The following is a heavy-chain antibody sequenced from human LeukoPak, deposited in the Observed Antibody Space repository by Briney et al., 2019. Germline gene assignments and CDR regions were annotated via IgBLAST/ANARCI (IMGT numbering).Heavy chain of an antibody. CDR2: ISESGGST. V-gene: IGHV3-23*01. J-gene: IGHJ4*02. Sequence: PGGSLRLSCASSGFTFSSYGMSWVRQAPGKGLEWVSGISESGGSTYHADSVKGRFTISRDNSKNTLYLQMNSLRAEDTAVYYCAKEGGYFDWPFTFDYWGQGTLVTVSS. CDR1: GFTFSSYG. CDR3: AKEGGYFDWPFTFDY. D-gene: IGHD3-9*01.